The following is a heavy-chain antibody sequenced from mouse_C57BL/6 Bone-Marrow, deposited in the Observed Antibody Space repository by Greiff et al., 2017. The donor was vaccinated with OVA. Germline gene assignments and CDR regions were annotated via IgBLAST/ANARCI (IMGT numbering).Heavy chain of an antibody. CDR3: ARSITTVVFDY. V-gene: IGHV1-4*01. Sequence: VKLMESGAELARPGASVKMSCKASGYTFTSYTMHWVKQRPGQGLEWIGYINPSSGYTKYNQKFKDKATLTADKSSSTAYMQLSSLTSEDSAGYYCARSITTVVFDYWGQGTTLTVSS. CDR1: GYTFTSYT. CDR2: INPSSGYT. J-gene: IGHJ2*01. D-gene: IGHD1-1*01.